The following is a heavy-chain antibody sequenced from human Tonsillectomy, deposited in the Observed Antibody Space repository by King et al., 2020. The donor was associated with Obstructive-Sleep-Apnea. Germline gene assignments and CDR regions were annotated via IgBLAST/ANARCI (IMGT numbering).Heavy chain of an antibody. CDR1: GYTFTSYY. V-gene: IGHV1-46*01. Sequence: VQLVQSGAEVKKPGASVKVSCKASGYTFTSYYMHWVRQAPGQGLEWMGIINPSGGSTSYAQKFQGRVTMTRDTSTSTVYMGLSSLRSEETAVYYCARARRLPVGATMTGLGYWGQGTLVTVSS. J-gene: IGHJ4*02. CDR3: ARARRLPVGATMTGLGY. D-gene: IGHD1-26*01. CDR2: INPSGGST.